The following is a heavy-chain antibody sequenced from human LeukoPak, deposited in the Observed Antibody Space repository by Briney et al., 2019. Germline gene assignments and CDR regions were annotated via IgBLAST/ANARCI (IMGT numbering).Heavy chain of an antibody. CDR3: ARVRWLQLGHFDY. V-gene: IGHV4-39*07. CDR2: MSYSGST. D-gene: IGHD5-24*01. J-gene: IGHJ4*02. Sequence: PSETLSLTCTVSDGSITSSSYSWGWIRQPPGKGLEWIASMSYSGSTYYNPSLKSRVTISVDTSRNQFSLKLSSVTAADTAVYYCARVRWLQLGHFDYWGQGSLVTVSS. CDR1: DGSITSSSYS.